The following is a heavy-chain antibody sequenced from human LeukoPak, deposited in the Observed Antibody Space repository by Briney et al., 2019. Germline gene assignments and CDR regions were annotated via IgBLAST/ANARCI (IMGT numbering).Heavy chain of an antibody. CDR1: GFTFDDYG. V-gene: IGHV3-23*01. D-gene: IGHD3-10*01. CDR2: ISGSGGST. CDR3: AKDLGSGYYGSGSYDY. J-gene: IGHJ4*02. Sequence: GGSLRLSCAASGFTFDDYGMSWVRQAPGKGLEWVSAISGSGGSTYYADSVKGRFTISRDNSKNTLYLQMNSLRAEDTAVYYCAKDLGSGYYGSGSYDYWGQGTLVTVSS.